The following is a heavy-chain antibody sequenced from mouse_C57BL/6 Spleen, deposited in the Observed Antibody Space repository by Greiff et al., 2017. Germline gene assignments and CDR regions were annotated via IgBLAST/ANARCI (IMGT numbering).Heavy chain of an antibody. D-gene: IGHD2-1*01. CDR3: ARYSIYYGYLDD. Sequence: EVQLVESGGGLVQPGGSLSLSCAASGFTFTDYYMSWVRQPPGKALEWLGFIRNKANGYTTEYSASVKGRFTISRDNSQSILYLRMNALRAEDSATYYCARYSIYYGYLDDWGQGTTRTVSS. CDR1: GFTFTDYY. CDR2: IRNKANGYTT. V-gene: IGHV7-3*01. J-gene: IGHJ2*01.